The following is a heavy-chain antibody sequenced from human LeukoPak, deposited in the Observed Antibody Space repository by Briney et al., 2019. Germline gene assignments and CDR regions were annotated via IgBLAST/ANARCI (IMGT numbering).Heavy chain of an antibody. CDR1: GGSISSGDYY. CDR3: ARDERRRFDP. CDR2: IYYSGST. D-gene: IGHD5-24*01. V-gene: IGHV4-61*08. Sequence: SETLSLTCTVSGGSISSGDYYWSWIRQPPGKGLEWIGYIYYSGSTNYNPSLKSRVTISVDTSKNQFSLKLSSVTAADTAVYYCARDERRRFDPWGQGTLVTVSS. J-gene: IGHJ5*02.